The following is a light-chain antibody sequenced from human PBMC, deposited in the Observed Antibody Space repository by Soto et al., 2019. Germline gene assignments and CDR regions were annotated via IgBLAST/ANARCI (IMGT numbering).Light chain of an antibody. CDR2: GAS. J-gene: IGKJ5*01. Sequence: EIVITQAPATLSVSPGERATLSCRASQSVSSNLAWYQQKPGQAPRLLIYGASSRATGIPDRFSGTGSETVFTLTISRLEPEDFAVYCCQESDNSPITFGQGTRLEIK. CDR1: QSVSSN. CDR3: QESDNSPIT. V-gene: IGKV3-20*01.